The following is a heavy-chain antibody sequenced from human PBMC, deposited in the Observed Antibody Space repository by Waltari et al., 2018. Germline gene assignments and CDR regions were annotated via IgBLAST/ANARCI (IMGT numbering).Heavy chain of an antibody. D-gene: IGHD6-13*01. CDR3: ARDAAAGTPALYY. Sequence: QVQLQQWGAGLLKPSETLSLTCAVYGGSFSGYYWSWIRQPPGKGLEWMREINHSGSPNDNPSLKSRVTISVYTSKNQFSLKLSSVTAADTAVYYCARDAAAGTPALYYWGQGTLVTVSS. J-gene: IGHJ4*02. CDR2: INHSGSP. CDR1: GGSFSGYY. V-gene: IGHV4-34*01.